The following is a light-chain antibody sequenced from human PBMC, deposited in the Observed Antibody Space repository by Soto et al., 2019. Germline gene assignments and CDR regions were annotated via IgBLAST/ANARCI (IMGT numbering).Light chain of an antibody. Sequence: QSVLTQPASVSGSPGQSITFSCTGTSSDIGGYDYVSWYQQHPVKAPKLMIHNVSNRPSGVSNRFSGSKSGNTASLTISGLQAEDEADYYCSSFTSSTTLVFDGGTKLTVL. CDR1: SSDIGGYDY. J-gene: IGLJ2*01. CDR3: SSFTSSTTLV. V-gene: IGLV2-14*01. CDR2: NVS.